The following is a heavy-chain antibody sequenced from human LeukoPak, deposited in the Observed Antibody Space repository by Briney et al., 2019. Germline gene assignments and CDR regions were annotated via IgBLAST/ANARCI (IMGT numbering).Heavy chain of an antibody. D-gene: IGHD4/OR15-4a*01. V-gene: IGHV1-69*01. CDR2: SIPIFGRT. J-gene: IGHJ4*02. CDR3: ARDVFSRDPHYGGPVHD. CDR1: GGTFSSTV. Sequence: SVKVSCKASGGTFSSTVISWVRQAPGQGLEWMGGSIPIFGRTNYAQKFQGRVTITSDEPTGTAYMEVSSLRSEDTAVYYCARDVFSRDPHYGGPVHDWGQGTLVTVSS.